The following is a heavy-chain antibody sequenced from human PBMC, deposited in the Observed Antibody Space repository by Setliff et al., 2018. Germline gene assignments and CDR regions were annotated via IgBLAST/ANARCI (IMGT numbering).Heavy chain of an antibody. D-gene: IGHD4-4*01. V-gene: IGHV3-21*01. J-gene: IGHJ3*02. CDR1: GFTFSSYS. CDR2: ISSSSSYI. Sequence: GGSLRLSCAASGFTFSSYSMNWVRQAPGKGLEWVSPISSSSSYIYYADSVKGRFTISRDNAKNSLYLQMNSLRAEDTAVYYCARGAVTTGQWLPPRAFDIWGQGTMVTVSS. CDR3: ARGAVTTGQWLPPRAFDI.